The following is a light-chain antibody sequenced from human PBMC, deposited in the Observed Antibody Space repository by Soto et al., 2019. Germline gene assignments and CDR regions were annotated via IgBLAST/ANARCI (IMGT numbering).Light chain of an antibody. J-gene: IGKJ5*01. Sequence: EIVLTQSPGTLFLSPGERATLSCRASQSVSSSYLAWYQQKPGQAPRLLIYGASSRATGIPDRFSGSGSGTDFTLTISRLEPEDFAVYYCKQYGSSDTFGQGTRLEI. V-gene: IGKV3-20*01. CDR3: KQYGSSDT. CDR2: GAS. CDR1: QSVSSSY.